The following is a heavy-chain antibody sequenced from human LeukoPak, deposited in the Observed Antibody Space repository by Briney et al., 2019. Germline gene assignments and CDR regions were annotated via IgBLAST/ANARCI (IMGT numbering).Heavy chain of an antibody. CDR3: ARDGTQLWNFDY. D-gene: IGHD5-18*01. CDR1: GDSISRYY. J-gene: IGHJ4*02. V-gene: IGHV4-59*01. CDR2: IYHSGST. Sequence: KPSETLSLTCTVSGDSISRYYWSWIRQPPGKGLEWIGYIYHSGSTNYNPSLKSRVTISVDTSKNQFSLKLSSVTAADTAVYYCARDGTQLWNFDYWSQGTLVTVSP.